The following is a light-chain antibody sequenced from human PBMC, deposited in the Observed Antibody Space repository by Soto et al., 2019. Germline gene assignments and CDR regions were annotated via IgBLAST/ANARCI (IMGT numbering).Light chain of an antibody. CDR1: SSNIGPTYD. Sequence: QSVLTQPPSVSGAPGQRVTISCTGSSSNIGPTYDVHWYQQLPGTAPKLLIYVNTNRPSGVPDRFSGSKSGTSASLAITGLQAEDEADYFCQSYDSSLSGYVFGTGTKLTVL. CDR2: VNT. J-gene: IGLJ1*01. V-gene: IGLV1-40*01. CDR3: QSYDSSLSGYV.